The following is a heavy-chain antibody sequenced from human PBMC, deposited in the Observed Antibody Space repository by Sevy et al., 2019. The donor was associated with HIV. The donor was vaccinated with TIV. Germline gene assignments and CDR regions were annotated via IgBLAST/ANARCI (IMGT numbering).Heavy chain of an antibody. CDR1: GFSFSAYS. CDR2: ISISSNYI. V-gene: IGHV3-21*01. Sequence: GGSLRLSCAASGFSFSAYSMNWVRQAPGKGLEWVSSISISSNYICYSDSVKGRFTISRDNAKNLFYLQMNSLRAEDSTVYQCARDRGVGTSSYGLDVWGQGTTVTVSS. J-gene: IGHJ6*02. CDR3: ARDRGVGTSSYGLDV. D-gene: IGHD1-26*01.